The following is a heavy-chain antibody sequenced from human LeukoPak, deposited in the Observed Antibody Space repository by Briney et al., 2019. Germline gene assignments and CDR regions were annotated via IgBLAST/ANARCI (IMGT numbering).Heavy chain of an antibody. Sequence: PGRSLRLSCAASGFTFSSYGMYWVRQAPGKGLEWVSSISSSSYIYYADSVKGRFTISRDNAKNSLYLQMNSLRAEDTAVYYCARDGDYYNSRGDAFDIWGQGAMVTVAS. CDR3: ARDGDYYNSRGDAFDI. CDR1: GFTFSSYG. J-gene: IGHJ3*02. D-gene: IGHD3-22*01. V-gene: IGHV3-21*01. CDR2: ISSSSYI.